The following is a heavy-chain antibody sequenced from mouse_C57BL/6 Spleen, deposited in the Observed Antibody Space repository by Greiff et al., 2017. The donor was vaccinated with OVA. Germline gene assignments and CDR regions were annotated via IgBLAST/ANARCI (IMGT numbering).Heavy chain of an antibody. CDR1: GFNIKDYY. Sequence: EVKLVESGAELVKPGASVKLSCTASGFNIKDYYMHWVKQRTEQGLEWIGRIDPEDGETKYAPKFQGKATITADTSSNTAYLQLSSLTSEDTAVYYCARDYGSSYGGGNWYFDVWGTGTTVTVSS. V-gene: IGHV14-2*01. J-gene: IGHJ1*03. CDR2: IDPEDGET. D-gene: IGHD1-1*01. CDR3: ARDYGSSYGGGNWYFDV.